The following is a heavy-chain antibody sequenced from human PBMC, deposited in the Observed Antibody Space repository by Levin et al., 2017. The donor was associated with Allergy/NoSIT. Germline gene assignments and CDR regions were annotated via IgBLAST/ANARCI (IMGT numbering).Heavy chain of an antibody. CDR2: ITTTGSAD. Sequence: PGESLKISCAASGFTFRDYYMSWVRQAPGKGLEWIAYITTTGSADYYADSVKGRFTISRDNTNNSLYLRMNSLRAEDSAVYYCRRESPVVVVVGDNWGQGTLVTVSS. D-gene: IGHD2-15*01. V-gene: IGHV3-11*01. CDR1: GFTFRDYY. J-gene: IGHJ4*02. CDR3: RRESPVVVVVGDN.